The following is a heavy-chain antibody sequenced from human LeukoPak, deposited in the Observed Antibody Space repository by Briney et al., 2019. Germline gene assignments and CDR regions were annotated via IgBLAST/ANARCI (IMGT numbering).Heavy chain of an antibody. V-gene: IGHV4-34*01. D-gene: IGHD5-18*01. CDR1: GGSFSGYY. Sequence: SETLSLTCAVYGGSFSGYYWSWIRQPPGKGLEWIGSIYYSGSTYYNPSLKSRVTISVDTSKNQFSLKLSSVTAADTAVYYCARLSGYSYGYRVGYWGQGTLVTVSS. CDR2: IYYSGST. CDR3: ARLSGYSYGYRVGY. J-gene: IGHJ4*02.